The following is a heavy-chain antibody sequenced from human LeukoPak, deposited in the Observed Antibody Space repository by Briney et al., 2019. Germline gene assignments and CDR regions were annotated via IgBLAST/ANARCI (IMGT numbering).Heavy chain of an antibody. CDR2: INTNTGNP. CDR3: AREGEEVVVATDY. D-gene: IGHD2-15*01. J-gene: IGHJ4*02. CDR1: GYTFTSYG. V-gene: IGHV7-4-1*02. Sequence: GASVKVSCKASGYTFTSYGISWVRQAPGQGLEWMGWINTNTGNPTYAQGFTGRFVFSLDTSVSTAYLQISSLKAEDTAVYYCAREGEEVVVATDYWGQGTLVTVSS.